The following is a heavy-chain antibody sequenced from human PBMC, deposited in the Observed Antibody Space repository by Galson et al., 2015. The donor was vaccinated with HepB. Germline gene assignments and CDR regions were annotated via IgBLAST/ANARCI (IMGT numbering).Heavy chain of an antibody. CDR3: AKDRNSYGLRAGFDV. J-gene: IGHJ3*01. V-gene: IGHV3-23*01. CDR2: ISATGGGT. Sequence: SLRLSCAASGFTFSRYAMSWVRQGPGKGLDWVSVISATGGGTNYADSVKGRFTISRDNSKNTLYLQMNSLRVEDTALYYCAKDRNSYGLRAGFDVWGHGTMVTVSS. CDR1: GFTFSRYA. D-gene: IGHD5-18*01.